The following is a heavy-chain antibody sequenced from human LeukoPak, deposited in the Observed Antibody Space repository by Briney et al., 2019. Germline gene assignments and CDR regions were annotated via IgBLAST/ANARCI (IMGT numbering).Heavy chain of an antibody. J-gene: IGHJ5*02. V-gene: IGHV3-15*07. CDR1: GFTFSGSA. CDR3: ATDFYDST. CDR2: IRSNSDGGTI. D-gene: IGHD3-22*01. Sequence: PGGSLRLSCAASGFTFSGSAMHWVRPASGKGLEWVGRIRSNSDGGTIDYAAPVKGRFTLSRDDSKTTLYLQMNSLQTEDTAVYYCATDFYDSTWGQGALVTVSS.